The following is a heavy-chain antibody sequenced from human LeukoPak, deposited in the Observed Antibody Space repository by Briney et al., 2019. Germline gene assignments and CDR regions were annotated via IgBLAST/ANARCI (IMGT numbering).Heavy chain of an antibody. J-gene: IGHJ4*02. V-gene: IGHV3-30*04. CDR3: ASGSSSQFDY. CDR1: GFTFSSYA. Sequence: GRSLRLSCAASGFTFSSYAMHWVRQAPGKGLEWVAVISCDGSNKYYADSVKGRFTISRDNSKNTLYLQMNSLRAEDTAVYYCASGSSSQFDYWGQGTLVTVSS. D-gene: IGHD6-13*01. CDR2: ISCDGSNK.